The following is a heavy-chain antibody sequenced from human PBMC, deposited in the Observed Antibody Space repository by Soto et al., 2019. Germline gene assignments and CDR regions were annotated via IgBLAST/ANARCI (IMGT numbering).Heavy chain of an antibody. J-gene: IGHJ4*02. CDR2: MYSGGRT. V-gene: IGHV3-53*02. D-gene: IGHD5-12*01. CDR3: ARGEIVAD. CDR1: GFTVNNNY. Sequence: EVQLVQTGGGLIQPGGSLRLSCAASGFTVNNNYMSWVRQAPGKGLECVSIMYSGGRTFYLDSVKGRFTISRDNSKDTLYLQQDSLIAEETAVYYCARGEIVADWSQGILVTVAS.